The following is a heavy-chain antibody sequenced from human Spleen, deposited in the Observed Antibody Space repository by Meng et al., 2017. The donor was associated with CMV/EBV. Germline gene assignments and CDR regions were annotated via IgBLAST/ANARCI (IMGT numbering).Heavy chain of an antibody. CDR3: ARHRSITIFGVVTPYYYGMDV. V-gene: IGHV4-34*01. D-gene: IGHD3-3*01. J-gene: IGHJ6*02. CDR2: INHSGST. Sequence: GYYWSWIRQPPGKGLEWIGEINHSGSTNYNPSLKSRVTISVDTSKNQFSLKLSSVTAADTAVYYCARHRSITIFGVVTPYYYGMDVWGQGTTVTVSS. CDR1: GYY.